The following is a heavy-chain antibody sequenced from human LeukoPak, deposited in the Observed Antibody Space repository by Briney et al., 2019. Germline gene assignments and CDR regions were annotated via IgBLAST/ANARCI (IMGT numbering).Heavy chain of an antibody. J-gene: IGHJ4*02. CDR1: GFTFSSYG. Sequence: GGSLRLSCAASGFTFSSYGMHWVRQAPGKGLEWVAVISYDGSNKYYADSVKGRFTISRDNSKNTLYLQMNSLRAEDTAVYYCAKVPSFGLLYYFDYWGQGTLVTVSS. CDR2: ISYDGSNK. D-gene: IGHD3/OR15-3a*01. CDR3: AKVPSFGLLYYFDY. V-gene: IGHV3-30*18.